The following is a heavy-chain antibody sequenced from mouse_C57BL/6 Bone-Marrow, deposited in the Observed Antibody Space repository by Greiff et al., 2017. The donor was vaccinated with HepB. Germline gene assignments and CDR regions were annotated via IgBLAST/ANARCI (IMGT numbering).Heavy chain of an antibody. V-gene: IGHV5-6*01. J-gene: IGHJ1*03. CDR3: ARHNYGYWYFDV. CDR1: GFTFSSYG. CDR2: ISSGGSYT. Sequence: EVQLQQSGGDLVKPGGSLKLSCAASGFTFSSYGMSWVRQTPDKRLEWVATISSGGSYTYYPDSVKGRFTISRDNAKNTLYLQMSSLKSEDTAMYYCARHNYGYWYFDVWGTGTTVTVSS. D-gene: IGHD1-1*01.